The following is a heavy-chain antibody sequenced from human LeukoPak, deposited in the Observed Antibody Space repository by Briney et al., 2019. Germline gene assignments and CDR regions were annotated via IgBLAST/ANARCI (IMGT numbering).Heavy chain of an antibody. J-gene: IGHJ4*02. V-gene: IGHV3-23*01. Sequence: GGSLRLSCAASGFTFTNYAMTWVRQAPGKGLEWVSAISGSGDSTYYADSVKGRFTISRDNPKNTLYLQMNSLRADDTAVYYCRKSPYYNYQTLDYWGQGTLVTVSS. D-gene: IGHD1-20*01. CDR3: RKSPYYNYQTLDY. CDR1: GFTFTNYA. CDR2: ISGSGDST.